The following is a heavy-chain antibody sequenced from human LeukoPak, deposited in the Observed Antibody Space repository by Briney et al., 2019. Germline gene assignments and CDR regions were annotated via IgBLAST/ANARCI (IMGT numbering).Heavy chain of an antibody. CDR2: IYHTGAT. J-gene: IGHJ5*02. CDR3: ARHWDDVLTGYYVDP. Sequence: SETLSLTCTVSGGSITSSSYYWGWIRQPPGKGLEWIGSIYHTGATYCTPPLKSRLTISVDASRNQFSLALSSVTAADTAVYYCARHWDDVLTGYYVDPWGQGIRVIVSS. D-gene: IGHD3-9*01. CDR1: GGSITSSSYY. V-gene: IGHV4-39*01.